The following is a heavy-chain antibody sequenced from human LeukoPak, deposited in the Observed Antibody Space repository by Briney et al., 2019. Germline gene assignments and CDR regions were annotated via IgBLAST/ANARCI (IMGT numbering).Heavy chain of an antibody. J-gene: IGHJ1*01. CDR2: IIPIFGTA. CDR1: GGTFSSYA. Sequence: ASVKVSCKTSGGTFSSYASSWVRQAPGQGLEWMGGIIPIFGTANYAQKFQGRVTITADESTSTAYMELSSLRSEDTAVYYCASSTYCSGGSCYEYFQHWGQGTLVTVSS. V-gene: IGHV1-69*13. D-gene: IGHD2-15*01. CDR3: ASSTYCSGGSCYEYFQH.